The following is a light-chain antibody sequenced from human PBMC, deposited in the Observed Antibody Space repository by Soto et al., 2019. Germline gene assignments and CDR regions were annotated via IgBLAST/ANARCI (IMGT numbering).Light chain of an antibody. CDR1: QSIGLA. J-gene: IGKJ1*01. CDR2: DAA. Sequence: EIVFIEYPSTLSSSPGERATLSCRASQSIGLAIASYQHKPGQAPRLLIFDAAPRATGIPARVRGSGSGSGFTLTITIRSPEDDAVYYYHRQTDRPPWTFGQGTRVEIK. V-gene: IGKV3-11*01. CDR3: HRQTDRPPWT.